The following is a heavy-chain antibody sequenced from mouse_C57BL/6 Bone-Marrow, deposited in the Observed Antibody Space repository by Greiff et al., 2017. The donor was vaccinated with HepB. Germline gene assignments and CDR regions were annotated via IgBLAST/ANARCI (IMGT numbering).Heavy chain of an antibody. D-gene: IGHD2-2*01. CDR3: ARREVKRGYYAMDY. Sequence: EVKLMESGGGLVQPGGSLKLSCAASGFTFSDYYMYWVRQTPEKRLEWVAYISNGGGSTYYPDTVKGRFTISRDNAKNTLYLQMSRLKSEDTAMYYCARREVKRGYYAMDYWGQGTSVTVSS. J-gene: IGHJ4*01. CDR1: GFTFSDYY. CDR2: ISNGGGST. V-gene: IGHV5-12*01.